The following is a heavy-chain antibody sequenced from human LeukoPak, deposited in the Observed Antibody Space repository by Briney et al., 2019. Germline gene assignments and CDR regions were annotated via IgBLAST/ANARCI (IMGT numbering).Heavy chain of an antibody. CDR3: ARRYYDILTGYYEN. D-gene: IGHD3-9*01. CDR1: GGSFSGYY. CDR2: INHSGST. Sequence: PSETLSLTCAVYGGSFSGYYWSWIRQPPGKGLEWIGEINHSGSTNYNPSLKSRVTISVDTSKNQFSLKLSSVTAADTAVYYCARRYYDILTGYYENWGQGTLVTVSS. V-gene: IGHV4-34*01. J-gene: IGHJ4*02.